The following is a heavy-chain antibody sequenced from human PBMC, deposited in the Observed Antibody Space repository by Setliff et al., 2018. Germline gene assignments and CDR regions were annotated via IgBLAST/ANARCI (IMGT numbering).Heavy chain of an antibody. V-gene: IGHV1-18*01. J-gene: IGHJ4*02. Sequence: GASVKVSCKSSGFTFTDYGITWVRQVPGQGLEWMGWINNYNFNTQYAQKFQGRVTVTTDTSTTTAYMELRSLRADDTAVYYCARISFYVSSGYYYAPELWGQGTTVTVSS. CDR1: GFTFTDYG. CDR3: ARISFYVSSGYYYAPEL. D-gene: IGHD3-22*01. CDR2: INNYNFNT.